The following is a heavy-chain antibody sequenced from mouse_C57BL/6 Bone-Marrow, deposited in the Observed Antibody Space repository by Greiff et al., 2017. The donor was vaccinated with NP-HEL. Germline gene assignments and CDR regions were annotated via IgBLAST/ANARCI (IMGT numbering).Heavy chain of an antibody. V-gene: IGHV1-62-2*01. CDR3: ARHEDLITTVVAYYAMDY. D-gene: IGHD1-1*01. CDR2: FYPGSGSI. CDR1: GYTFTEYT. J-gene: IGHJ4*01. Sequence: LVEPGASVKLSCKASGYTFTEYTIHWVKQRSGQGLEWIGWFYPGSGSIKYNEKFKDKATLTADKSSSTVYMELSRLTSEDSAVYFCARHEDLITTVVAYYAMDYWGQGTSVTVSS.